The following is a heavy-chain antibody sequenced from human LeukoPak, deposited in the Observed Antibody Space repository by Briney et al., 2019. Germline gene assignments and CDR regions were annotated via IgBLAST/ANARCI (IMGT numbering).Heavy chain of an antibody. Sequence: SVKVSRKASGGTFSSYAISWVRQAPGQGLEWMGRIIPILGIASYAQKFQGRVTITADKSTSTAYMELSSLRSEDTAVYYCARTRYTSSGYSPGYYYGMDVWGQGTTVTVSS. CDR3: ARTRYTSSGYSPGYYYGMDV. J-gene: IGHJ6*02. CDR2: IIPILGIA. D-gene: IGHD3-22*01. CDR1: GGTFSSYA. V-gene: IGHV1-69*04.